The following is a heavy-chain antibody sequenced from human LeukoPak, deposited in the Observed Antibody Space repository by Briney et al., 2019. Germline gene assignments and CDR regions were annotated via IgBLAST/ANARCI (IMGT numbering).Heavy chain of an antibody. Sequence: ASVKVSCKASGYTFTSYDINWVRQATGQGLEWMGWMNPNSGNTGYAQKFQGRVTITRNTSISTAYMELSSLRSEDTAVYYCARAPISIVVPAARLLDYYYMDVWGKGTTVTVSS. D-gene: IGHD2-2*01. V-gene: IGHV1-8*03. CDR1: GYTFTSYD. CDR2: MNPNSGNT. CDR3: ARAPISIVVPAARLLDYYYMDV. J-gene: IGHJ6*03.